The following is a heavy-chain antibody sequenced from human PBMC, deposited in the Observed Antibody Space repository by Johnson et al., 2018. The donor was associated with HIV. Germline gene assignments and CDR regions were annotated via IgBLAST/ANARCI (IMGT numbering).Heavy chain of an antibody. CDR1: GLIFRTYW. D-gene: IGHD1-26*01. V-gene: IGHV3-7*05. J-gene: IGHJ3*02. CDR3: ARDRTGGAFDI. Sequence: VQLVESRGGLVQPGGSLRLSCGGSGLIFRTYWMSWVRQAPGKGLEWVANIKEDGSNKNYGDSVKGRFTISRDNSKNTLYLQMNSLRAEDTALYYCARDRTGGAFDIWGQGTMVTVSS. CDR2: IKEDGSNK.